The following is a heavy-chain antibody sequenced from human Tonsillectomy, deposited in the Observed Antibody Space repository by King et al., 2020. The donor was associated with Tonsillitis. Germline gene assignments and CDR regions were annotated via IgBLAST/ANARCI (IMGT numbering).Heavy chain of an antibody. CDR2: INPDTGGT. CDR1: GYSFTGYY. CDR3: SVGAGTYDRYSHD. J-gene: IGHJ1*01. Sequence: QLVQSGAEVKKPGASVKVSCKASGYSFTGYYMYWVRQAPGQGPEWMGRINPDTGGTKYAQKFQGRVTMTRDKSISTAYMELTSLRSNDTAVYYCSVGAGTYDRYSHDWGQGTLVTVSS. D-gene: IGHD1-26*01. V-gene: IGHV1-2*06.